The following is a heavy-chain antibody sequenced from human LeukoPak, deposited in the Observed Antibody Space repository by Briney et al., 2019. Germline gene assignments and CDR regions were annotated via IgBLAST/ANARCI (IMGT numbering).Heavy chain of an antibody. CDR3: ARDEFRYGAASYDAFDM. CDR1: GFNFNTYS. V-gene: IGHV3-48*01. Sequence: SGGSLRLSCAASGFNFNTYSINWVRQAPGKGLEWVSYISRSSSSIYYADSVKGRFTISRDNAKNSLYLQMDRLRAEDTAVYYCARDEFRYGAASYDAFDMWGQGTMVTVSS. CDR2: ISRSSSSI. J-gene: IGHJ3*02. D-gene: IGHD4/OR15-4a*01.